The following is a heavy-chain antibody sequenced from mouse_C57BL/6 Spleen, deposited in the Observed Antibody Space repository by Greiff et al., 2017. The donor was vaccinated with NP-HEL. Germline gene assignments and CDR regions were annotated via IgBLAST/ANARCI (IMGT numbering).Heavy chain of an antibody. V-gene: IGHV7-3*01. CDR1: GFTFTDYY. CDR3: ARSNWDYFDY. CDR2: IRNKANGYTT. J-gene: IGHJ2*01. D-gene: IGHD4-1*02. Sequence: DVMLVESGGGLVQPGDSLSLSCAASGFTFTDYYMSWVRQPPGKALEWLGFIRNKANGYTTEYSASVKGRFTISRDNSQSILYLQMNALRAEDSATYYCARSNWDYFDYWGQGTTLTVSS.